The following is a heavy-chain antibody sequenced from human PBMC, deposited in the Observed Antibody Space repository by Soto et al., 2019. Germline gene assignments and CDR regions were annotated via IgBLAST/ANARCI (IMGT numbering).Heavy chain of an antibody. D-gene: IGHD1-26*01. Sequence: GASVKVSCKASGGTLSSYTISWVRQAPGQGLEWMGRIIPILGIANYAQKFQGRVTITADKSTSTAYMELSSLRSEDTAVYYCARERSTTLYRGSSPGPDDYWGQGTLVTVSS. CDR1: GGTLSSYT. CDR2: IIPILGIA. V-gene: IGHV1-69*04. CDR3: ARERSTTLYRGSSPGPDDY. J-gene: IGHJ4*02.